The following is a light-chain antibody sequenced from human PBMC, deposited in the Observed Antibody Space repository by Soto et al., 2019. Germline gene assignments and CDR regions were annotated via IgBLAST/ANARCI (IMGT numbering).Light chain of an antibody. CDR3: MQGLQTRA. CDR1: QSLLHSNGYNY. CDR2: LGS. Sequence: DIVMTQSPLSLPVTPGEPASISCRSSQSLLHSNGYNYLDWYLQKPGQSPQLLIYLGSNRASGVPHRFSGSGSGADFTLKISRVEAEDVGVYYCMQGLQTRAFGQGTRLEIK. V-gene: IGKV2-28*01. J-gene: IGKJ5*01.